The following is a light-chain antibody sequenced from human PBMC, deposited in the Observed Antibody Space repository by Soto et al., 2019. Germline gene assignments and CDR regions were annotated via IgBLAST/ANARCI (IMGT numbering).Light chain of an antibody. CDR1: QSVNTY. V-gene: IGKV3-11*01. Sequence: IVLTQSPATLSLSPGERATLSCRASQSVNTYLAWYQQKPGQAPRLLIYDASNRATGIPARFSGSGSGTDFTLTISSLEPEYFAVYYCQQRSNWLTFGGGTKVEIK. CDR2: DAS. J-gene: IGKJ4*01. CDR3: QQRSNWLT.